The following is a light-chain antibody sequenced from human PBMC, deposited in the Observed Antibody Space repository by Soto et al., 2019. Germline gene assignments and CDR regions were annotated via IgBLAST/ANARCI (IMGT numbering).Light chain of an antibody. V-gene: IGLV1-40*01. CDR1: SSNIGAGYD. J-gene: IGLJ1*01. CDR3: QCYDSSLSGSNV. CDR2: GNS. Sequence: QSVLTQPPSVSGAPVQRVTISCTGSSSNIGAGYDVHGYQQLPGTAPKLLIYGNSNRPSGVPDRFYGSKSGTSASLAITGLQAEDEADYYCQCYDSSLSGSNVFGTGTKVTVL.